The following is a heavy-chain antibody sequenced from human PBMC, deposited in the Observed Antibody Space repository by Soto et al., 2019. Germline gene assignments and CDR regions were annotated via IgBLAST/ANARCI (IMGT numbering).Heavy chain of an antibody. CDR1: GGSISSGDYY. V-gene: IGHV4-30-4*01. D-gene: IGHD4-17*01. CDR2: VYYSGST. CDR3: ARGYDYGDYVVN. J-gene: IGHJ4*02. Sequence: SETLSLPCTVAGGSISSGDYYRSWIRQPPGKGLEWIGYVYYSGSTYYNPSLKSRVTISVDTSKNQFSLKLSSVTAADTAVYYCARGYDYGDYVVNWGQGTQVTVSS.